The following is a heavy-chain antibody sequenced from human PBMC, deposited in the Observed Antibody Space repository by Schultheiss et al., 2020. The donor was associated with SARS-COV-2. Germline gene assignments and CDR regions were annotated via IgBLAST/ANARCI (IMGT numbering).Heavy chain of an antibody. V-gene: IGHV1-18*01. Sequence: GESLKISCKASGYTFTSYGISWVRQAPGQGLEWMGWISAYNGNTNYAQKLQGRVTMTTDTSTSTAYMELRSLRSEDTAVYYCARGRGVVPAARFNWFDPWGQGTLVTVSS. D-gene: IGHD2-2*01. CDR1: GYTFTSYG. CDR2: ISAYNGNT. J-gene: IGHJ5*02. CDR3: ARGRGVVPAARFNWFDP.